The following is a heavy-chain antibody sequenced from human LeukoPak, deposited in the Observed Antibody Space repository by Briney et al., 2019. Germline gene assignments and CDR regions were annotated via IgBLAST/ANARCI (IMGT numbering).Heavy chain of an antibody. J-gene: IGHJ4*02. CDR1: GGSISSYY. D-gene: IGHD6-13*01. V-gene: IGHV4-59*01. CDR3: ARDFAIATAGLDY. CDR2: IYYSGST. Sequence: PSETLSLTCTVSGGSISSYYWSWIRQPPGKGLEWIGYIYYSGSTNYNPSLKSRVTISVDTSKNQFSLKLSSVTAADTAVYYCARDFAIATAGLDYWGQGTLVTVSS.